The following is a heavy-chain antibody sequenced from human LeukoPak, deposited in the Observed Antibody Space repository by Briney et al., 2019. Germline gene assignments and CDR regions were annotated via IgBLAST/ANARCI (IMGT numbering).Heavy chain of an antibody. CDR2: MNPNSGNT. Sequence: EASVKVSCKASGYTFTSYDINWVRQATGQGLEWMGWMNPNSGNTGYAQKFQGRVTMTRNTSICTAYMELSSLRSEDTAVYYCARTLHGIAAARIKPYYFDYWGRGTLVTVSS. CDR3: ARTLHGIAAARIKPYYFDY. V-gene: IGHV1-8*01. CDR1: GYTFTSYD. J-gene: IGHJ4*02. D-gene: IGHD6-13*01.